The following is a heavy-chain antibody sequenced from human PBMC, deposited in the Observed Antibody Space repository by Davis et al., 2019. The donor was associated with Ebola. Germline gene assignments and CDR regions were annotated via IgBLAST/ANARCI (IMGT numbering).Heavy chain of an antibody. D-gene: IGHD5-18*01. V-gene: IGHV1-46*01. CDR3: ARAGGYSYDY. J-gene: IGHJ4*02. CDR2: IKPSGGST. CDR1: GYSFTSNY. Sequence: ASVKVSCKASGYSFTSNYMHWVRQAPGQGLEWMGIIKPSGGSTSYAQKVQGRVTMTRDTSTNTVYMELSSLMSEDTAVYYCARAGGYSYDYWGQGTLVTVSS.